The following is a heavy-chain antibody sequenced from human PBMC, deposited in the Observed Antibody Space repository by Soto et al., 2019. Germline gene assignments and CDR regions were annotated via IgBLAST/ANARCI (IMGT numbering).Heavy chain of an antibody. CDR1: GGSISSSSYY. Sequence: SETLSLTCTVSGGSISSSSYYWGWIRQPPGKGLEWIGSIYYSGSTYYNPSLKSRVTISVDTSKNQFSLKLSSVTAADTAVYYCARRFDYCSSTSCSSYFDYWGQGTLVTVSS. J-gene: IGHJ4*02. D-gene: IGHD2-2*01. V-gene: IGHV4-39*01. CDR2: IYYSGST. CDR3: ARRFDYCSSTSCSSYFDY.